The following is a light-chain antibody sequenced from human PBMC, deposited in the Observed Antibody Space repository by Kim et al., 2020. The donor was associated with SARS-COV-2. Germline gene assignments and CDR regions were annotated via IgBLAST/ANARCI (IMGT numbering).Light chain of an antibody. V-gene: IGKV3-15*01. Sequence: DIVLTQSPATLSVSPGETATLSCSASQRVAANLAWYQQKPGQAPRLLIYAASTRAAGVPDRFTGSGSGTEFTLTISSLQSGDVEVYYCKKYTSWWTFGQGTKVDLK. CDR1: QRVAAN. CDR3: KKYTSWWT. CDR2: AAS. J-gene: IGKJ1*01.